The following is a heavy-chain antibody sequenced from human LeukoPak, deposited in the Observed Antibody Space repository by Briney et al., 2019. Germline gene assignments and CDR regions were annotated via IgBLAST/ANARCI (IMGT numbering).Heavy chain of an antibody. V-gene: IGHV3-7*01. D-gene: IGHD3-22*01. Sequence: PGGSLRLSCAASGFTFSDYYMSWVRQAPGKGLEWVANIKQDGSEKYYVDSVKGRFTISRDNAKNSLYLQMNSLRAEDTAVYYCARDYYDSSDYWGQGTLVTVSS. CDR1: GFTFSDYY. CDR2: IKQDGSEK. J-gene: IGHJ4*02. CDR3: ARDYYDSSDY.